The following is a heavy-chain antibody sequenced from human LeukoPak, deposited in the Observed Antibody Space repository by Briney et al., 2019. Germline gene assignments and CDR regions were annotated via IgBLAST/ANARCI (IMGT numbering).Heavy chain of an antibody. CDR1: GLIFRSYW. CDR3: ARERDGRFFDY. D-gene: IGHD5-24*01. J-gene: IGHJ4*02. Sequence: GGSLRLSCAVSGLIFRSYWMSWVRQAPGKGLEWVASINQDGSEKYFVDSVKGRFTISRDNAKNSLHLQMNTLRAEDTAVYYCARERDGRFFDYWGQGTLVTVSS. CDR2: INQDGSEK. V-gene: IGHV3-7*01.